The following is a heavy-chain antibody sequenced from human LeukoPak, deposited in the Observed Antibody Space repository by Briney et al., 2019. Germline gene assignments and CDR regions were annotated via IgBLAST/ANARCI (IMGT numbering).Heavy chain of an antibody. D-gene: IGHD6-19*01. Sequence: GGSLRLSCAASGFTFSSYWMHWVRQAPGKGLVWVSRINSDGSGTFYADSVRGRFSISRDNSKNTLYLQMNTLRAEDTGVYYCARDRGSGDSFDLWGQGAMVTVSS. CDR1: GFTFSSYW. CDR2: INSDGSGT. CDR3: ARDRGSGDSFDL. J-gene: IGHJ3*01. V-gene: IGHV3-74*01.